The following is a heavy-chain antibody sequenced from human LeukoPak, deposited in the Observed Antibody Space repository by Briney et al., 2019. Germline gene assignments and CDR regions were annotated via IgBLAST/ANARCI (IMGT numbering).Heavy chain of an antibody. CDR3: ATDPVGYCNADGCYSVDY. V-gene: IGHV1-3*01. Sequence: ASVKVSCKASGYTFTSYAMHWVRQAPGQRFEWMGWINAGNGNTKYSQEFQGRVTITEDTSTHTAYMELSSLRSDDTAVYYCATDPVGYCNADGCYSVDYWGQGTLVTVSS. CDR2: INAGNGNT. D-gene: IGHD2-15*01. J-gene: IGHJ4*02. CDR1: GYTFTSYA.